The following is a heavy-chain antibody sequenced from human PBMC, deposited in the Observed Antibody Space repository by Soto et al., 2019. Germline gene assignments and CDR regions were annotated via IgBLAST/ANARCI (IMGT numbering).Heavy chain of an antibody. Sequence: QVQLVQSGAEMKKPGSSVKVSCKASGGTFSNYPISWVRQAPGQGLEWMGGIIPIFGTVNYAQKFQGRVKITADESTSTAYMELSSLRSEDTAVYYCARGNHRWLQLWYFDLWGRGTLVTVSS. CDR2: IIPIFGTV. J-gene: IGHJ2*01. CDR1: GGTFSNYP. D-gene: IGHD5-12*01. CDR3: ARGNHRWLQLWYFDL. V-gene: IGHV1-69*12.